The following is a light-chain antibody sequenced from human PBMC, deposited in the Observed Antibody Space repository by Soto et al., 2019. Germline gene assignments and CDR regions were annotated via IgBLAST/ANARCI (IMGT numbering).Light chain of an antibody. V-gene: IGKV3-15*01. CDR2: GAS. J-gene: IGKJ2*01. Sequence: EIVMTQSPATLSVSPGERTTLSCRASQSVGSYLAWYQQKPGQAPRLLIYGASTTATGIPARFSGSGSGTEFTLTISSLQSEDFAVYNCQQYNKWPRTFGQGTKVDIK. CDR1: QSVGSY. CDR3: QQYNKWPRT.